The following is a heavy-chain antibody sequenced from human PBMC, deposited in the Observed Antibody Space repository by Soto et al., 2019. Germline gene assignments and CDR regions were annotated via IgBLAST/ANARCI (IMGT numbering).Heavy chain of an antibody. V-gene: IGHV3-23*01. J-gene: IGHJ4*02. D-gene: IGHD6-25*01. CDR1: GFTYLSYG. Sequence: EVQLLESGGGLVQPGGSLRLSCTASGFTYLSYGMSWVRQAPGKGLEWVSSIIVTAGSTYYADSVKGRFTISSDNAKNTLYLQMNGLRAEDTAVYYCASGYINPDYWGQGTLVTVSS. CDR3: ASGYINPDY. CDR2: IIVTAGST.